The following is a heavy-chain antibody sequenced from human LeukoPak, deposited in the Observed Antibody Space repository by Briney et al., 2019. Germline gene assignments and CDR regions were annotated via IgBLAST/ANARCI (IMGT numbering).Heavy chain of an antibody. Sequence: GGSLRLSCAASGFTFSSYAMSWVRQAPGKGLEWVSAISGSGGSTYYADSVKGRFTISRDNSKNTLYLQVSSLRAEDTAVYYCAKMRINLWSAAFDYWGQGALGTVSS. CDR1: GFTFSSYA. D-gene: IGHD5-18*01. CDR2: ISGSGGST. V-gene: IGHV3-23*01. CDR3: AKMRINLWSAAFDY. J-gene: IGHJ4*02.